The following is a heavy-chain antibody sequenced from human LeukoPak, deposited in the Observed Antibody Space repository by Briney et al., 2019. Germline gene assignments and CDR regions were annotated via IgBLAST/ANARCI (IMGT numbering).Heavy chain of an antibody. CDR3: ASGYDILTGYSPLDY. CDR1: GYTFTSYA. J-gene: IGHJ4*02. CDR2: INAGNGNT. Sequence: ASVKVSCKASGYTFTSYAMHWVRQAPGQRLEWMGWINAGNGNTKYSQKFQGRVTITRDTSASTAYMELSSLRSEDTAVYYCASGYDILTGYSPLDYWGQGTLVTVSS. D-gene: IGHD3-9*01. V-gene: IGHV1-3*01.